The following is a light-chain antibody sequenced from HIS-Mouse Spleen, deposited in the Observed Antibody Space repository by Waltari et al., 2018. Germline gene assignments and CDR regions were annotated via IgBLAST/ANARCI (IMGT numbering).Light chain of an antibody. Sequence: EIVLTQSPGTLSLSPGERATLACRASQSVSSSYLAWYQQKPGQAPRLLIYGASSSATGIPDRFCGSGSVTDFTLTISRLELQDFAVYYCQQYGSSPPMTFGEGTRLEIK. J-gene: IGKJ5*01. CDR2: GAS. CDR1: QSVSSSY. V-gene: IGKV3-20*01. CDR3: QQYGSSPPMT.